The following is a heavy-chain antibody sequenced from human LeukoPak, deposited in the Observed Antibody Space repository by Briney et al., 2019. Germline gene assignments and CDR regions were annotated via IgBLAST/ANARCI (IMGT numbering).Heavy chain of an antibody. V-gene: IGHV3-74*01. Sequence: PGGSLRLSCAASGFTFSSYWMHWVRHAPGKGLVWVSRINSDGSSTSYADSVKGRFTISRDNAKNTLYLQMNSLRAEDTAVYYCASVAVAGYYYYGMDVWGQGTTVTVSS. CDR2: INSDGSST. CDR1: GFTFSSYW. D-gene: IGHD6-19*01. J-gene: IGHJ6*02. CDR3: ASVAVAGYYYYGMDV.